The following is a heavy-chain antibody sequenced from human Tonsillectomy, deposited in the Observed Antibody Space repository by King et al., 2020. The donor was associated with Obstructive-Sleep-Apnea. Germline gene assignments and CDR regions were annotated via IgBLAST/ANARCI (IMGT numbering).Heavy chain of an antibody. Sequence: LQLVQAGGEVKKPGASVQVSCKTSGYTFANYEINWLRQAPGQGLEWMGRISPYNGNAVYAQKFQGRVTITTDRATATAHMNLRSLRSDDTAVYYCARVAVAVSLGPNDYWGQGTLVTVSS. D-gene: IGHD6-19*01. V-gene: IGHV1-18*04. CDR1: GYTFANYE. J-gene: IGHJ4*02. CDR2: ISPYNGNA. CDR3: ARVAVAVSLGPNDY.